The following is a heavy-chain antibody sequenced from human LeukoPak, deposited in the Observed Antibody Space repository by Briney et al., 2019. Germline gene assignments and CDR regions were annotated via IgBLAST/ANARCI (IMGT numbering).Heavy chain of an antibody. CDR1: GGSFSGYY. D-gene: IGHD4-17*01. V-gene: IGHV4-34*01. CDR3: ARDRGYGEGGGNNWFDP. CDR2: INHSGST. Sequence: SETLSLTCAVYGGSFSGYYWSWIRQPPGKGLEWIGEINHSGSTNYNPSPKSRVTISVDTSKNQFSLKLSSVTAADTAVYYCARDRGYGEGGGNNWFDPWGQGTLVTVSS. J-gene: IGHJ5*02.